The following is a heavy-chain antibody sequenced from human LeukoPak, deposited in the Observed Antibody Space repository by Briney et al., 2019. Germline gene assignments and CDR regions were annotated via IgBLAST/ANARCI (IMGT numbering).Heavy chain of an antibody. CDR2: IYYSGST. D-gene: IGHD4-11*01. Sequence: AETLSLTCTVSGGSISSYYWSWIRQPPGKVLEWIGYIYYSGSTNYNPSLKSRVTISVDTSKNLFSLRLRSVTAADTAVYFCARGRVSSSTWYSTYYYFFYMDFWGKGTTVTVSS. V-gene: IGHV4-59*01. CDR3: ARGRVSSSTWYSTYYYFFYMDF. CDR1: GGSISSYY. J-gene: IGHJ6*03.